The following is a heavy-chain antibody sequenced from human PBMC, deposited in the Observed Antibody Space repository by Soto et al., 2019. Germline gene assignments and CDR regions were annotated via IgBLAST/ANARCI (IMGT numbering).Heavy chain of an antibody. CDR3: ARHRNNYYGSGSYYNHFSYFDY. V-gene: IGHV4-39*01. D-gene: IGHD3-10*01. CDR1: GGSISSSSYY. Sequence: SETLSLTCTISGGSISSSSYYWGWIRQTPGKGLEWIGSIYYSGSTYYNPSLKSRVTISVDTSKNQFSLKLSSVTAADTAVYYCARHRNNYYGSGSYYNHFSYFDYWGQGTLVTVSS. J-gene: IGHJ4*02. CDR2: IYYSGST.